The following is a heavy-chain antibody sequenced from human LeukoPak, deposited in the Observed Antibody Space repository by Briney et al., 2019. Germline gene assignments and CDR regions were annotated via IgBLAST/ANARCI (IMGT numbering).Heavy chain of an antibody. Sequence: GGSLRLSCTASGFTFGDYAMSWDRQAPGKGLEWVGFIRSKAYGGTTEYAASVKGRFTISRDDSKSIAYLQMNSLKTEDTAVYYCTRDPYYYDSSGYYYERCFDYWGQGTLVTVSS. V-gene: IGHV3-49*04. CDR3: TRDPYYYDSSGYYYERCFDY. CDR1: GFTFGDYA. CDR2: IRSKAYGGTT. J-gene: IGHJ4*02. D-gene: IGHD3-22*01.